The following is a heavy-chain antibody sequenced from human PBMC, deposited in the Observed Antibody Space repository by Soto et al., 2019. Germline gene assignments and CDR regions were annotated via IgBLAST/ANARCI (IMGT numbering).Heavy chain of an antibody. V-gene: IGHV3-23*01. CDR2: ISGSGGST. CDR1: GFTFSSYA. Sequence: GGSLRLSCAASGFTFSSYAMSWVRQAPGKGLEWVSAISGSGGSTYYADSVKGRFTISRDNSKNTLYLQMNSLRAEDTAVYYCAKDILTGYYGIHNWFDPWGQGTLVTVSS. J-gene: IGHJ5*02. CDR3: AKDILTGYYGIHNWFDP. D-gene: IGHD3-9*01.